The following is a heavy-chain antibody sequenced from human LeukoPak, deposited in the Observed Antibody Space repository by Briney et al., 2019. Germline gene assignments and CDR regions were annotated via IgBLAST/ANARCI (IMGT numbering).Heavy chain of an antibody. Sequence: GASVKVSCKASGYTFTGYYMHWVRQAPGQGLEWMGIINPSGGSTSYAQKFQGRVTMTRNTSISTAYMELSSLRSEDTAVYYCARGMKSIANAFDIWGQGTMVTVSS. CDR3: ARGMKSIANAFDI. CDR1: GYTFTGYY. V-gene: IGHV1-46*01. CDR2: INPSGGST. J-gene: IGHJ3*02. D-gene: IGHD6-6*01.